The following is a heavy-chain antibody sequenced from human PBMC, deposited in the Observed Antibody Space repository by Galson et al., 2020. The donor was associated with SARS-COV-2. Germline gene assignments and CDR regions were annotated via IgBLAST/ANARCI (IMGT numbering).Heavy chain of an antibody. CDR1: GFTFTSSA. CDR2: IVVGRGNT. CDR3: AAPYCSSTSCYDAFDI. D-gene: IGHD2-2*01. J-gene: IGHJ3*02. V-gene: IGHV1-58*01. Sequence: SVKVSCKASGFTFTSSAVQWVRQARGQRLEWIGWIVVGRGNTHYAQQFQEGVTITRDLSTSTAYMELSSLRSEDTAVYYCAAPYCSSTSCYDAFDIWGQGTMVTVSS.